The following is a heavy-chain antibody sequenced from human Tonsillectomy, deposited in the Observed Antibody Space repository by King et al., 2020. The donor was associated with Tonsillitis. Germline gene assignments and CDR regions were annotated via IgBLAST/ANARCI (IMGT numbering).Heavy chain of an antibody. Sequence: VQLVESGGGLVQPGGSLRLSCAASGFTFSAASGFTFSRYWISWVRQAPGKGLEWVANIKEDGSEKYYVGSVKGRFTISRDNAKNSLYLQMNSLRAEDTAVYYCARYHLRVGDLLRYYYGMDVWGQGTMVSVSS. J-gene: IGHJ6*02. CDR3: ARYHLRVGDLLRYYYGMDV. CDR2: IKEDGSEK. CDR1: GFTFSRYW. V-gene: IGHV3-7*01. D-gene: IGHD2-21*02.